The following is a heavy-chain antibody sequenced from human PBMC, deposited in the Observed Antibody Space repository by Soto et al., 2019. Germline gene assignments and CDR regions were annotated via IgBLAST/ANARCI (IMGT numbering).Heavy chain of an antibody. CDR3: ARGKQQLVTNFDY. Sequence: GGSLRLSCAGSGFTFSGYWMHWVRQAPGKGLEWVAVISYDGSNKYYADSVKGRFTISRDNSKNTLYLQMNSLRAEDTAVYYCARGKQQLVTNFDYWGQGTLVTVSS. CDR2: ISYDGSNK. V-gene: IGHV3-30-3*01. CDR1: GFTFSGYW. J-gene: IGHJ4*02. D-gene: IGHD6-13*01.